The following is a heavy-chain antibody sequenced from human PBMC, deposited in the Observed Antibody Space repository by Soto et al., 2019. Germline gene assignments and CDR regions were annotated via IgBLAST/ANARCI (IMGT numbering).Heavy chain of an antibody. CDR2: IVPSFGIA. CDR1: GGNFKNYG. J-gene: IGHJ4*02. CDR3: ASGSVGLGFHF. V-gene: IGHV1-69*01. Sequence: QVQLVQSGAEVKKPGSSVRVSCKTSGGNFKNYGLSWVRQAPGRGLEWMGGIVPSFGIANYGQIFQGGLRMTEDEVTHSVYMELSGLKFEDTAVYYCASGSVGLGFHFWGQGTLLTVSS. D-gene: IGHD3-10*01.